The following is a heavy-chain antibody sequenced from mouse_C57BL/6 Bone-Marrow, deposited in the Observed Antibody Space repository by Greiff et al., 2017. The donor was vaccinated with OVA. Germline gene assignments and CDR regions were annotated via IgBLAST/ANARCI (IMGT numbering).Heavy chain of an antibody. CDR2: IDPETGGT. D-gene: IGHD1-1*01. CDR3: TRPTVVATDFDY. V-gene: IGHV1-15*01. J-gene: IGHJ2*01. Sequence: VQLQQSGAELVRPGASVTLSCKASGYTFTDYEMHWVKQTPVHGLEWIGAIDPETGGTAYNQKFKGKAILTADKSSSTAYMELRSLTSEDSAVYYCTRPTVVATDFDYWGQGTTLIVSS. CDR1: GYTFTDYE.